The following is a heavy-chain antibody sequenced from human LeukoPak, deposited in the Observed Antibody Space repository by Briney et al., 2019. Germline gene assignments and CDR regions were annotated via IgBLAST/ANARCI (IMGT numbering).Heavy chain of an antibody. CDR1: GFTFSSYA. J-gene: IGHJ5*02. V-gene: IGHV3-23*01. CDR3: AAQTYYYDSSGYYA. CDR2: ISGSGGST. Sequence: GGSLRLSCAASGFTFSSYAMSWVRQAPGKGLEWVSAISGSGGSTYYADSVKGRFTTSRDNSKNTLYLQMNSLRAEDTAVYYCAAQTYYYDSSGYYAWGQGTLVTVSS. D-gene: IGHD3-22*01.